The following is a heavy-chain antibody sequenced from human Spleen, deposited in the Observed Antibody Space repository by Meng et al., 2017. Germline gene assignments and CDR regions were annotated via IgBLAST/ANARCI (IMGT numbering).Heavy chain of an antibody. D-gene: IGHD6-13*01. CDR1: GYSFTSYW. Sequence: GESLKISCKTSGYSFTSYWIGWVRQMPGKGLEWMGIIYPGDSDTRYSPSFQVLVTISADKSINSAFLQWNSLKASDTAMYYCARYANTWYRIDYFGHGTLVTVSS. V-gene: IGHV5-51*01. CDR3: ARYANTWYRIDY. J-gene: IGHJ4*03. CDR2: IYPGDSDT.